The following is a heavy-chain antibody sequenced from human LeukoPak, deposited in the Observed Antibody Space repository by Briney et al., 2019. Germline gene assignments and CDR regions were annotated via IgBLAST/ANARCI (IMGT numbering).Heavy chain of an antibody. J-gene: IGHJ4*02. CDR3: ASGEWELPIGC. CDR1: GFTFSSYA. V-gene: IGHV3-64*01. Sequence: PGGSLRLSCAASGFTFSSYAMHWVRQAPGKGLEYVSAISSNGGSTYYANSVKGRFTISRDNSKNTLCLQMGSLRAEDMAVYYCASGEWELPIGCWGQGTLVTVSS. CDR2: ISSNGGST. D-gene: IGHD1-26*01.